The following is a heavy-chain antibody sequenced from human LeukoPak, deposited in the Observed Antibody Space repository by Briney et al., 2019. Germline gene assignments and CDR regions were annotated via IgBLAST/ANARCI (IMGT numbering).Heavy chain of an antibody. CDR1: GFTFSSYE. CDR3: ARLYYGSGSYYGYYYYGMDV. D-gene: IGHD3-10*01. J-gene: IGHJ6*02. V-gene: IGHV3-48*03. Sequence: PGGSLRLSCAASGFTFSSYEMNWVRQAPGKGLEWVSYISSSGSTIYYADSVKGRFTISRDNAKNSLYLQMNSLRAEDTAVYYCARLYYGSGSYYGYYYYGMDVWGQGTTVTVSS. CDR2: ISSSGSTI.